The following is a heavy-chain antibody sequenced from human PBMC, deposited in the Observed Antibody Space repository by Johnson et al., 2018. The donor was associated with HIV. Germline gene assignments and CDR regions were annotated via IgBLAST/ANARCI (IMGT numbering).Heavy chain of an antibody. D-gene: IGHD2-15*01. V-gene: IGHV3-66*01. CDR1: GFTVSGNY. J-gene: IGHJ3*02. CDR3: ARSKDCSGGSCPDGFDI. CDR2: IYSDGST. Sequence: EVQLVESGGGLVQPGGSLRLSCAASGFTVSGNYMNWVRQAPGKGLEWVSVIYSDGSTYYADSVRGRFTISRDKSRNTLYLQMNSLRAEDTAVYYCARSKDCSGGSCPDGFDIWGQGTMVIVS.